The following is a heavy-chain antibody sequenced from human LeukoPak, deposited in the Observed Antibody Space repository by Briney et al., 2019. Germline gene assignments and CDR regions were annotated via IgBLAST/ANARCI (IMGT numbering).Heavy chain of an antibody. CDR2: IKQDGSEK. D-gene: IGHD3-10*01. Sequence: GGSLRLSCAASGFTFSSYWMSWVRQAPGTGLEWVANIKQDGSEKYYVDSVKGRFTISRDNAKSSLFLQMNSLRAEGTAVYYCARDYYASGSYYSGPVDYWGQGTLVTVSS. J-gene: IGHJ4*02. CDR1: GFTFSSYW. CDR3: ARDYYASGSYYSGPVDY. V-gene: IGHV3-7*01.